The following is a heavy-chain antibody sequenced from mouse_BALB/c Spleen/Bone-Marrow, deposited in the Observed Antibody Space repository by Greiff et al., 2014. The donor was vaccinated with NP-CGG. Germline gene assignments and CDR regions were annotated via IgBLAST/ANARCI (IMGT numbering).Heavy chain of an antibody. V-gene: IGHV14-3*02. CDR3: TKPAICDGSSYWDFDV. J-gene: IGHJ1*01. CDR1: GFNIKDTY. CDR2: IDPATGDT. D-gene: IGHD1-1*01. Sequence: EVQLQQSGAELAKPGASVKLSCTASGFNIKDTYMHWVKQRPEQGLEWIGRIDPATGDTKYDQKFKGKATLTADKSSNTAYLQLSSLTTEDTAVYYCTKPAICDGSSYWDFDVWGAGTTVTVSS.